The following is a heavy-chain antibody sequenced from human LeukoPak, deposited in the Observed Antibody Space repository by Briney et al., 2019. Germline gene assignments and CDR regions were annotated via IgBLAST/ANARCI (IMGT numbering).Heavy chain of an antibody. V-gene: IGHV3-30*03. J-gene: IGHJ4*02. CDR3: ARVDTAMVPDY. CDR2: ISYDGSNK. CDR1: GFTFSSYG. D-gene: IGHD5-18*01. Sequence: SGGSLRLSCAASGFTFSSYGMHWVRQAPGKGLEWVAVISYDGSNKYYADSVKGRFTISRDNSKNTLYLQMNSLRAEDTAVYYWARVDTAMVPDYWGQGTLVTVSS.